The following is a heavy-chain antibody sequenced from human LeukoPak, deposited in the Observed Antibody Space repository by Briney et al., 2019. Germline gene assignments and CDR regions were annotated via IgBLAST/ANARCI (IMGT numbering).Heavy chain of an antibody. CDR2: IYCSGST. CDR3: AASLSGYDYGFFDY. Sequence: SQILSLTCTVSGGSISSGGYYWSWIRQQPGKGLEWIGYIYCSGSTYYNPSLKSRVTISVDTSKNQFSLKLSSVTAADTAVYYCAASLSGYDYGFFDYWGQGTLVTVSS. CDR1: GGSISSGGYY. D-gene: IGHD5-12*01. J-gene: IGHJ4*02. V-gene: IGHV4-31*03.